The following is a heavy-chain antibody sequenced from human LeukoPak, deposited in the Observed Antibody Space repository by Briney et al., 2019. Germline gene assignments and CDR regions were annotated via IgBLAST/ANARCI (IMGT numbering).Heavy chain of an antibody. V-gene: IGHV3-7*03. CDR2: IKEGGSDK. CDR1: GFTFSNYW. Sequence: GGSLRLSCAASGFTFSNYWMDWVRQSPGKGLEWVANIKEGGSDKYYVDSVKGRFTISRDNAKNSLYLQMNSLRAEDTAVYYCARNSGWFRFDYWGQGTLVTVSS. J-gene: IGHJ4*02. CDR3: ARNSGWFRFDY. D-gene: IGHD6-19*01.